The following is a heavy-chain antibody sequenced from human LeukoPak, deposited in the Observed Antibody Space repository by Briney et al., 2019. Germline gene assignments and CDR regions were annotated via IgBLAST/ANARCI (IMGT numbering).Heavy chain of an antibody. CDR1: GGSISSYY. CDR3: ARELETRRYCTHGVCSRWFDP. CDR2: IYTSGSA. J-gene: IGHJ5*02. Sequence: PSETLSLTCTVSGGSISSYYWNWIRQPAGKGLEWIGRIYTSGSANYNPSLKSRVTMSVDTSKNQFSLELSPVTAADTAVYYCARELETRRYCTHGVCSRWFDPWGQGTLVTVSS. V-gene: IGHV4-4*07. D-gene: IGHD2-8*01.